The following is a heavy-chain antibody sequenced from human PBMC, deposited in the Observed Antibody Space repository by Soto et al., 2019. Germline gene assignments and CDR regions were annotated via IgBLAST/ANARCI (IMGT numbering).Heavy chain of an antibody. CDR2: TYYRSKWYN. CDR1: GDSVSTNSAA. CDR3: ARAGPDYYYYGVDV. V-gene: IGHV6-1*01. J-gene: IGHJ6*02. D-gene: IGHD3-10*01. Sequence: TLSLTCAVSGDSVSTNSAAWNWIRQSPSRGLEWLGRTYYRSKWYNDYAVSVKSRININADTSKNQTSLQLNSVTPEDTAVYYCARAGPDYYYYGVDVWGQGTTVTVSS.